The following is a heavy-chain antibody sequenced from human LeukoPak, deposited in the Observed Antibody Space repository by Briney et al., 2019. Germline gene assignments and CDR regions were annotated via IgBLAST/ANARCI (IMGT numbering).Heavy chain of an antibody. Sequence: GGSLRLSCAASGFPFSSYAMTWVRQAPGKGLEYVSAISGSSSSIYYANSVKGRFTISRDNSKNTLYLQMNSLRAEDTAVYYCAKETGYSGYDYGDYWGQGTLVTVSS. V-gene: IGHV3-23*01. J-gene: IGHJ4*02. D-gene: IGHD5-12*01. CDR1: GFPFSSYA. CDR3: AKETGYSGYDYGDY. CDR2: ISGSSSSI.